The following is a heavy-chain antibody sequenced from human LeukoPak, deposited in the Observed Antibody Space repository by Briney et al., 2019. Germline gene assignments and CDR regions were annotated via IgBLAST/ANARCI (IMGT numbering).Heavy chain of an antibody. V-gene: IGHV3-74*01. Sequence: GGSLRLSCAASGFTFSSYWMHWVRQAPGKGLVWVSRINSEGTSTSYADSVKGRFTISRDSSKNTLYLQMNSLRAEDTAVYYCAIGSYCSGGSCYPLFDYWGRGRLVSVSS. CDR3: AIGSYCSGGSCYPLFDY. CDR2: INSEGTST. D-gene: IGHD2-15*01. J-gene: IGHJ4*02. CDR1: GFTFSSYW.